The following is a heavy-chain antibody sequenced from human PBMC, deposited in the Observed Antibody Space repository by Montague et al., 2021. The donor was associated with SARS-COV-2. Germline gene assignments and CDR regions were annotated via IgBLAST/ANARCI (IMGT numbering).Heavy chain of an antibody. V-gene: IGHV4-59*01. D-gene: IGHD6-13*01. J-gene: IGHJ4*02. CDR3: ARAPIYRSSWYAYFDY. CDR1: GDSMNNYY. Sequence: SETLSLTCTVSGDSMNNYYWSWIRQPPGKGLEWIGYFNYSGSTHYNPSLQSRVTLSKDTSKNQFSLRLTSVTAADTAMYFCARAPIYRSSWYAYFDYWDQGTLVTVSS. CDR2: FNYSGST.